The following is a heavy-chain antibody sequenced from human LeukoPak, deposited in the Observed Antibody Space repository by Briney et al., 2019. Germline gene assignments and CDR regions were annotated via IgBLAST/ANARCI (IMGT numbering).Heavy chain of an antibody. V-gene: IGHV1-18*01. Sequence: GASVKVSCKASGYTFTSYGISWVRQAPGQGLEWMGWISAYNGNTNYAQKLQGRVTMTTDTSTSTAYMEMRSLRSDDTAVYYCARDRGAPELRRNDYWGQGTLVTVSS. CDR1: GYTFTSYG. CDR3: ARDRGAPELRRNDY. J-gene: IGHJ4*02. D-gene: IGHD1-7*01. CDR2: ISAYNGNT.